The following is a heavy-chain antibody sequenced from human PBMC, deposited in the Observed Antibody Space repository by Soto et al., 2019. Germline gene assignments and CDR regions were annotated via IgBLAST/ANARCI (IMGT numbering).Heavy chain of an antibody. V-gene: IGHV1-69*13. J-gene: IGHJ4*02. CDR3: ARDGGRHFYDSRGYYFDY. D-gene: IGHD3-22*01. Sequence: ASVKVSCKASGDTFSSYAISWVRQAPGQGLEWMGGIIPMFRTANYAQKFQGRVTITADESTSTAFMELSSLRSEDTAVYYCARDGGRHFYDSRGYYFDYWGQGTLVTVSS. CDR2: IIPMFRTA. CDR1: GDTFSSYA.